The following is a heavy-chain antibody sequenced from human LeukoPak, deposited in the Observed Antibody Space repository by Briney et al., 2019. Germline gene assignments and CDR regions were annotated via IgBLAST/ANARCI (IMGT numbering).Heavy chain of an antibody. Sequence: GGSLRLSCSASRLIFSSYGMSWLRQAPGKGLEWVSSISSSRNYIYYADSVRGRFAISRDNAKDSLYLQMNSLRAEDTAMYYGASDPSPDLSASDRAEYFHHWFQGTLVTVSS. CDR1: RLIFSSYG. J-gene: IGHJ1*01. CDR2: ISSSRNYI. CDR3: ASDPSPDLSASDRAEYFHH. D-gene: IGHD1-26*01. V-gene: IGHV3-21*01.